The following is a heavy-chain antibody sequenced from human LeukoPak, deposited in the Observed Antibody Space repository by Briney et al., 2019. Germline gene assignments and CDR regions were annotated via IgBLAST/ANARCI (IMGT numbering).Heavy chain of an antibody. J-gene: IGHJ4*02. CDR3: VREPYTRSSNRHERAFDY. V-gene: IGHV1-2*06. Sequence: GASVKVSCKASGYSLSAHYMHWIRQAPGQGLEWMGHTNPDSVGTKYSPKFQGRVTLTRDTSIATVYMELHSLTSDDTAVYFCVREPYTRSSNRHERAFDYWGQGTLVTVSS. CDR2: TNPDSVGT. D-gene: IGHD2-2*02. CDR1: GYSLSAHY.